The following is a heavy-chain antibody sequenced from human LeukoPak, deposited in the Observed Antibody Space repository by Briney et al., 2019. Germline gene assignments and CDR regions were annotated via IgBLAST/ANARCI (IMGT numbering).Heavy chain of an antibody. CDR1: GGTFSSYA. D-gene: IGHD2-8*02. V-gene: IGHV1-69*04. CDR3: ARVLVGTLGGYYYYYGMDV. CDR2: IISLLGTA. Sequence: SLKVSCKASGGTFSSYAISWVRRAPGQGLEWMGRIISLLGTANYAQKFQGRVTITADKSTSTAYMELSSLRSEDTAVYYCARVLVGTLGGYYYYYGMDVWGQGATVTVSS. J-gene: IGHJ6*02.